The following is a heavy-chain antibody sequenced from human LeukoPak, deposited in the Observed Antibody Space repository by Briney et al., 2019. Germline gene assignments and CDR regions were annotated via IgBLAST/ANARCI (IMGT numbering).Heavy chain of an antibody. CDR1: GGSISSYY. D-gene: IGHD3-16*01. CDR3: ARLGGGRYSDY. CDR2: IYYSGST. J-gene: IGHJ4*02. V-gene: IGHV4-59*05. Sequence: PSETLSLTCTVSGGSISSYYWSWIRQPPGKGLEWIGSIYYSGSTYYYPSLKSRVTISVDTSKNQFSLKLSSVTAADTAVYYCARLGGGRYSDYWGQGTLVTVSS.